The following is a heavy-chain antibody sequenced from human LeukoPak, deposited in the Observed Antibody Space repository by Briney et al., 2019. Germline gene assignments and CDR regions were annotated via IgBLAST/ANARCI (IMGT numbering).Heavy chain of an antibody. CDR2: INTSGST. V-gene: IGHV4-4*07. CDR1: GGSISNYY. Sequence: SETLSLICTVSGGSISNYYWSWIRQPAGKGLEWIGRINTSGSTNYNPSLKSRVTMSADTSKNQFSLQLSSVTATDTAVYYCARGRAVAEYWGQGTLVTVSS. D-gene: IGHD6-19*01. CDR3: ARGRAVAEY. J-gene: IGHJ4*02.